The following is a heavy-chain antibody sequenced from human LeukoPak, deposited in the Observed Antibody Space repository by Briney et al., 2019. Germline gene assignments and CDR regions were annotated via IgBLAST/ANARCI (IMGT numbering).Heavy chain of an antibody. CDR3: ARATTVLTPYYYYMNV. J-gene: IGHJ6*03. CDR2: IIPVFATT. V-gene: IGHV1-69*05. CDR1: GGTFSSSA. Sequence: GASVKVSCKASGGTFSSSAISWVRQAPGQGLEWMGGIIPVFATTNYAQKFQGRLTITTDESTSTAYMELSSLRSENTAVYYCARATTVLTPYYYYMNVWGKGTTVTVSS. D-gene: IGHD4-23*01.